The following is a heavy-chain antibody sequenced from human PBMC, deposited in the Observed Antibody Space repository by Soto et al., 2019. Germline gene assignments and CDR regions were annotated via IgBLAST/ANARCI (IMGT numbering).Heavy chain of an antibody. CDR2: ISYDGSSK. D-gene: IGHD1-26*01. CDR3: ANGSIAGATKDWFDT. V-gene: IGHV3-30*18. Sequence: PGVSRRLSCAASGFTFSSYGMYWVRQAPGKGLEWVAVISYDGSSKYYSDSVKGRLTISRDNSENTLYLQINSLRAEDTAAYYCANGSIAGATKDWFDTWGQGTLVTVSS. J-gene: IGHJ5*02. CDR1: GFTFSSYG.